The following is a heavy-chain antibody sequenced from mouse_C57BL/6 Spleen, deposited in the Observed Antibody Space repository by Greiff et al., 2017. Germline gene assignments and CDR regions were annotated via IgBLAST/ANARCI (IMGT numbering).Heavy chain of an antibody. D-gene: IGHD1-1*01. V-gene: IGHV5-9-1*02. CDR3: TRVYGSSYYFDY. CDR1: GFTFSSYA. CDR2: ISSGGDYI. J-gene: IGHJ2*01. Sequence: EVKLVESGEGLVKPGGSLKLSCAASGFTFSSYAMSWVRQTPEKRLEWVAYISSGGDYIYYADTVKGRFTISRDNARNTLYLQMSSLKSEDTAMYYCTRVYGSSYYFDYWGQGTTLTVSS.